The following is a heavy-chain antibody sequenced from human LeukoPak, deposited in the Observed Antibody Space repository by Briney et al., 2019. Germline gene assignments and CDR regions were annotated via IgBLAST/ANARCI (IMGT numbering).Heavy chain of an antibody. CDR2: IYTSGST. J-gene: IGHJ3*02. CDR3: ATPSSYYDSSGYYFIDAFDI. D-gene: IGHD3-22*01. Sequence: SETLSLTCIVSGGSISSYYWSWIRQPAGKGLEWIGRIYTSGSTNYNPSLKSRVTMSVDTSKNQFSLKLSSLTAADTAVYYCATPSSYYDSSGYYFIDAFDIWGQGTMVTVSS. V-gene: IGHV4-4*07. CDR1: GGSISSYY.